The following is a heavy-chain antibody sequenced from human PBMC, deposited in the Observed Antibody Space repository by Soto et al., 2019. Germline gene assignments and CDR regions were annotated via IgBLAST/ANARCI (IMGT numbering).Heavy chain of an antibody. V-gene: IGHV1-18*01. CDR2: ISAYNGNT. Sequence: ASVKVSCKASGYTFTSYGISWVRQAPGQGLEWMGWISAYNGNTNYAQKLQGRVTMTTDTSTSTAYMELRSLRSDDTAVYYCASGSGSYYHPLALFDIWGQGTMVTVSS. CDR1: GYTFTSYG. J-gene: IGHJ3*02. CDR3: ASGSGSYYHPLALFDI. D-gene: IGHD3-10*01.